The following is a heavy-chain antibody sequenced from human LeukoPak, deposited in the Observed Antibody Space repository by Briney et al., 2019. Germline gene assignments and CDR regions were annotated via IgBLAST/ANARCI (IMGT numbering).Heavy chain of an antibody. CDR3: ARGPSIHGDYAMGY. D-gene: IGHD4-17*01. Sequence: GASVKVSCKASGYTFTDYHLHWVRQAPGQGLEWMGIINPSGGSTRDAQKFQGRVNMTRDTFTSTVYMELSSLRSEDTAVYYCARGPSIHGDYAMGYWGQGTLVTVSS. CDR1: GYTFTDYH. J-gene: IGHJ4*02. V-gene: IGHV1-46*01. CDR2: INPSGGST.